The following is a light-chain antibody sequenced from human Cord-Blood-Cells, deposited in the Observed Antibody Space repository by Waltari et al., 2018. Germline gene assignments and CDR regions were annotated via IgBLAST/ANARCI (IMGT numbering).Light chain of an antibody. CDR1: QSVLYSTNNKNY. CDR2: WAS. CDR3: QQYYSTRFT. J-gene: IGKJ3*01. Sequence: DIVMTQSPDSLAVSLGERATINCKSSQSVLYSTNNKNYLAWYQQTPGQPPKLLIYWASTRESGVPDRFSGSGSGTDFTLTISSLQAEDVAVYYCQQYYSTRFTFGPGTKVDIK. V-gene: IGKV4-1*01.